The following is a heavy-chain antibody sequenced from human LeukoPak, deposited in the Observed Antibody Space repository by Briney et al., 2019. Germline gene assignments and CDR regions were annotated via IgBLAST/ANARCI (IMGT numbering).Heavy chain of an antibody. CDR1: GGSISSSSYY. D-gene: IGHD3-10*01. J-gene: IGHJ5*02. V-gene: IGHV4-39*01. CDR2: IYYSGST. CDR3: ARKRNYGSGSLFWFDP. Sequence: PSETLSLTCTVSGGSISSSSYYWGWIRQPPGKGLEWIGSIYYSGSTYYNPSLKSRVTISVDTSKNQFSLKLSSVTAADTAVYYCARKRNYGSGSLFWFDPWGQGTLVTVSS.